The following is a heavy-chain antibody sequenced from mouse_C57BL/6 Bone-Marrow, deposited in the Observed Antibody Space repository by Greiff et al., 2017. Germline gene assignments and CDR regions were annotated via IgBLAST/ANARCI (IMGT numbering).Heavy chain of an antibody. V-gene: IGHV1-61*01. CDR2: LYPSDSET. Sequence: QVQLQQPGAELVRPGSSVKLSCKASGYTFTSYWMDWVKQRPGQGLEWIGNLYPSDSETHYTQKFKDKSTLTVGKSASKAYMQLSSLTSEDSAVYYCARSPYFDYAMDDGGQGTSVTDSS. CDR3: ARSPYFDYAMDD. J-gene: IGHJ4*01. CDR1: GYTFTSYW.